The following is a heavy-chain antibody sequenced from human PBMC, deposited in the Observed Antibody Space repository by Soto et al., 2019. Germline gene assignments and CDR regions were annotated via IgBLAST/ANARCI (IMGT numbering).Heavy chain of an antibody. CDR3: ARAKSSVTSPLDY. CDR1: GGSISSGGYS. CDR2: IYHSGST. V-gene: IGHV4-30-2*01. J-gene: IGHJ4*02. Sequence: SETLSLTCAVSGGSISSGGYSWSWIRQPPGKGLEWIGYIYHSGSTYYNPSLKSRVTISVDRSKNQFSPKLSSVTAADTAVYYCARAKSSVTSPLDYWGQGTLVTVSS. D-gene: IGHD4-17*01.